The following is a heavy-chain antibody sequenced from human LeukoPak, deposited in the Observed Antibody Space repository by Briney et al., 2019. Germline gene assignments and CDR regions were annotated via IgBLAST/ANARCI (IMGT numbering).Heavy chain of an antibody. CDR1: GFTFNAYY. Sequence: ASVKVSCKASGFTFNAYYIHWVRQAPGQGLEWMGWINPNTGDTNFAQKFQGRVAMTRDTSLSTAYMDLSRLTSDDTAVYYCARDGDSSRKLLSGEWVDYWGQGSLVTVSS. J-gene: IGHJ4*02. D-gene: IGHD6-13*01. CDR3: ARDGDSSRKLLSGEWVDY. CDR2: INPNTGDT. V-gene: IGHV1-2*02.